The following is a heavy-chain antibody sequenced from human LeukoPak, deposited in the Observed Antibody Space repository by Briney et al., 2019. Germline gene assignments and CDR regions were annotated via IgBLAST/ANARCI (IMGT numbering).Heavy chain of an antibody. CDR3: ARGPQGSYFDY. V-gene: IGHV3-30*01. CDR2: ISYDGSNK. Sequence: PGGSLRLSCAASEFTFSSYAMHWVRQAPGKGLEWVAVISYDGSNKYYADSVKGRFTISRDNSKNTPYLQMNSLRAEDTAVYYCARGPQGSYFDYWGQGTLVTVSS. D-gene: IGHD1-26*01. J-gene: IGHJ4*02. CDR1: EFTFSSYA.